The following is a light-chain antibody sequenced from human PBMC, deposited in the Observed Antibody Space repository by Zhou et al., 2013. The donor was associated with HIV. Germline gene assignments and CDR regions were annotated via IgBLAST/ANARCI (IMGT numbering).Light chain of an antibody. CDR3: QQANSFPRT. CDR1: QSINIY. J-gene: IGKJ1*01. CDR2: AAS. Sequence: DIQMTQSPSTLSAAVGDRVNITCRASQSINIYLAWYQQKPGKAPKLLIYAASSLQSGVPSRFSGSGSGTDFTLTINSLRPEDFATYYCQQANSFPRTFGQGTKVEIK. V-gene: IGKV1-12*01.